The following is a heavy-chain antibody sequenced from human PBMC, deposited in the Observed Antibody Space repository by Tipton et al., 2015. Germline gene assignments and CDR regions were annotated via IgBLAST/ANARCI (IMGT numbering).Heavy chain of an antibody. CDR3: ARDLEHGMDV. V-gene: IGHV4-38-2*02. CDR1: AYSISSDYY. CDR2: ISHSGNT. D-gene: IGHD5-24*01. Sequence: TLSLTCAVSAYSISSDYYWGWIRQPPGKGLEWIGSISHSGNTYYNPSLKSRVTMSRDTSKNHFSLRLSSVTAADTAVYFCARDLEHGMDVWGQGTTVTVS. J-gene: IGHJ6*02.